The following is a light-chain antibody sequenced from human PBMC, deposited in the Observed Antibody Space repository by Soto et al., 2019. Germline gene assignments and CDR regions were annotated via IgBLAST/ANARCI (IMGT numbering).Light chain of an antibody. Sequence: EIVLTQSPATLSLSPGEGATLSCRASQSIGSYLVWYQQKPGQVPRLLIYDTSNRAPGIPARFSGSGSGTDFTLTISSLEPEDSAVYYCQQCSNWPPMYSFGQGTKLEIQ. J-gene: IGKJ2*01. CDR1: QSIGSY. CDR2: DTS. V-gene: IGKV3-11*01. CDR3: QQCSNWPPMYS.